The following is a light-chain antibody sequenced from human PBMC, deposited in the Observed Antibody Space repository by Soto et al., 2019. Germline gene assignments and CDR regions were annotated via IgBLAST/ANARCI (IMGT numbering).Light chain of an antibody. CDR2: DAS. Sequence: EIVLTQSPATLSLSPGERATLSCRASQSVSSYLAWYQQKPGQAPRLLIYDASNMATGIPARFSGSGSGPDFTLTISSLEPEDFAVYYCQQRSNWPPGLTFGGGTKVDIK. V-gene: IGKV3-11*01. J-gene: IGKJ4*01. CDR1: QSVSSY. CDR3: QQRSNWPPGLT.